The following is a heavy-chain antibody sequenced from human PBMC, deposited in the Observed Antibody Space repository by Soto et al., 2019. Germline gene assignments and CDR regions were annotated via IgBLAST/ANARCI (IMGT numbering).Heavy chain of an antibody. V-gene: IGHV4-59*08. CDR1: YGSLSSYY. J-gene: IGHJ6*02. CDR2: IYYSGST. CDR3: WTTKGLKKYYRMDV. Sequence: SETLSLTCTVSYGSLSSYYWAWIRQPPGKGLEWIGYIYYSGSTNYNPSLKSRVIMSVDTSKNQFSLKLSPVSAADPAVYYLWTTKGLKKYYRMDVWGQGTTVTVTS. D-gene: IGHD2-21*01.